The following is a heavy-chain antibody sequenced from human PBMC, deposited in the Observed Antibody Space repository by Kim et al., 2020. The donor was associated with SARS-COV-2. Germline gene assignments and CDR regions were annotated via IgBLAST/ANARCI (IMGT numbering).Heavy chain of an antibody. V-gene: IGHV3-73*01. CDR3: SRVPFYSRGWGDALDI. D-gene: IGHD6-19*01. CDR1: GFTFSGSA. CDR2: IRSKANSYST. Sequence: GGSLRLSCAASGFTFSGSAMHWVRQAPGKGLEWVGRIRSKANSYSTAYAASEKSRFTISRYDSKNTEYLHMNSLKTEDTAVYYCSRVPFYSRGWGDALDIWGQGTKVTVSS. J-gene: IGHJ3*02.